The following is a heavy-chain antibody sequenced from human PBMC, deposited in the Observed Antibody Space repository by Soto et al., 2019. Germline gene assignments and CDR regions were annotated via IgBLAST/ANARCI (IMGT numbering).Heavy chain of an antibody. Sequence: GASVKVSCKTSGYTFTSYYMHWVRQAPGQGLEWMGIINLSGGSTSYAQKFQGRVTMTRDTSTSTVYMELSSLSSEDTAVYYCARVSSWSCFDYWGQGTLVTVSS. D-gene: IGHD6-13*01. V-gene: IGHV1-46*01. CDR3: ARVSSWSCFDY. J-gene: IGHJ4*02. CDR2: INLSGGST. CDR1: GYTFTSYY.